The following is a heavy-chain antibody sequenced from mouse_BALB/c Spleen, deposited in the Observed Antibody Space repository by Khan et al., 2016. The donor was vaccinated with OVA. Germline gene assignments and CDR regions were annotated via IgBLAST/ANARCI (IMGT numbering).Heavy chain of an antibody. CDR3: ARHNYGPFAY. CDR2: ISSGGDYI. CDR1: GFTFSTYA. J-gene: IGHJ3*01. Sequence: EVELVESGGDLVKPGGSLKLSCAASGFTFSTYAMSWVRQTPDKRLEWVATISSGGDYIYYPDSVKGRFTISRDNANNTLYLQISSLTSEDTAMYYCARHNYGPFAYWGQGTLVTVSA. V-gene: IGHV5-6*01. D-gene: IGHD1-1*01.